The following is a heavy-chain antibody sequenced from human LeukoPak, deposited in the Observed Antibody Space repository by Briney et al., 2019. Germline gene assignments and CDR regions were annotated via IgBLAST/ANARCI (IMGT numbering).Heavy chain of an antibody. Sequence: GASVKVSCKASGYTFTSYDINWVRQATGQGLEWMGWMNPNSGNTGYAQKFQGRVTMTRNTSISTAYMELSSLRSEDTAVYYCAREGGYSSSWLRYYFDYWGQGTLVTVSS. CDR2: MNPNSGNT. CDR1: GYTFTSYD. J-gene: IGHJ4*02. CDR3: AREGGYSSSWLRYYFDY. D-gene: IGHD6-13*01. V-gene: IGHV1-8*01.